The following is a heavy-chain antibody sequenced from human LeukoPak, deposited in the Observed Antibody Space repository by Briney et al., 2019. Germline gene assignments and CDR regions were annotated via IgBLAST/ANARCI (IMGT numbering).Heavy chain of an antibody. J-gene: IGHJ3*02. CDR1: GGSIRSYY. D-gene: IGHD3-9*01. V-gene: IGHV4-59*08. CDR3: ARHADDMGNAFDI. Sequence: SETLSLTCTVSGGSIRSYYWSWVRQPPGKGRECIGYIYYIGSTNYNPSLKSRVTISVDTSKNQFSLKLSSVTAADTAVYYCARHADDMGNAFDIWGQGTMVTVSS. CDR2: IYYIGST.